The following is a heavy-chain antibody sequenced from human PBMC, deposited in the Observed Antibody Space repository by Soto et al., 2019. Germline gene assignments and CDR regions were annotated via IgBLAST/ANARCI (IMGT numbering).Heavy chain of an antibody. Sequence: EVQLLESGGGLVQPGGSLRLSCAASGFTFSSYAMSWVRQAPGKGLEWVSAISGSGGSTYYADSVKGRFTISRDNSRNTLYLQMNSLRAQATAAYYCAQDAVVGPPVGVTLGGWGWFDPWGQGTLVTVSS. CDR3: AQDAVVGPPVGVTLGGWGWFDP. V-gene: IGHV3-23*01. J-gene: IGHJ5*02. CDR1: GFTFSSYA. D-gene: IGHD3-16*01. CDR2: ISGSGGST.